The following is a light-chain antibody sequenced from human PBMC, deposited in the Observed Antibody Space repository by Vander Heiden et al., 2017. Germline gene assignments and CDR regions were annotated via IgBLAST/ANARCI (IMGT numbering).Light chain of an antibody. J-gene: IGLJ2*01. Sequence: QSVLTQPPSASATPGQRVTISCSGSSSNIGSNYVYWYQQLPGTAPKLLIYRNNQRPSGVPDRFSGSKSGTSASLAISGLRSEDEADYYCAAWDDSRSGVVFGGGTKLTVL. CDR2: RNN. V-gene: IGLV1-47*01. CDR3: AAWDDSRSGVV. CDR1: SSNIGSNY.